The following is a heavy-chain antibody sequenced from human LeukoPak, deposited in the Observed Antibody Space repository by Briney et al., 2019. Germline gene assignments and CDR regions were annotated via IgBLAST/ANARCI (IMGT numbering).Heavy chain of an antibody. CDR3: ARQKHSLFDY. D-gene: IGHD2-15*01. CDR1: GGSISSSSYY. J-gene: IGHJ4*02. V-gene: IGHV4-39*01. CDR2: IYYSGST. Sequence: SETLSLTCTVSGGSISSSSYYWGWIRQPPGKGLEWIGSIYYSGSTYYNPSLKGRVTISVDTSKNQFSLKLSSVTAADTAVYYCARQKHSLFDYWGQGTLVTVSS.